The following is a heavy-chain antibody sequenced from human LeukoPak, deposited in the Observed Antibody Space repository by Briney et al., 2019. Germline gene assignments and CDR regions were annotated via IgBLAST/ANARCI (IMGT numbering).Heavy chain of an antibody. Sequence: GGSLRLSCAASGFTFSSYWMHWVRQAPGKGLVWVSRINSDGSSTNYADSVKGRFTISRDNSKNTLYLQMNSLRAEDTAVYYCAKDRVLAAATGSFDYWGQRTLVTVSS. CDR2: INSDGSST. CDR1: GFTFSSYW. J-gene: IGHJ4*02. V-gene: IGHV3-74*01. D-gene: IGHD6-13*01. CDR3: AKDRVLAAATGSFDY.